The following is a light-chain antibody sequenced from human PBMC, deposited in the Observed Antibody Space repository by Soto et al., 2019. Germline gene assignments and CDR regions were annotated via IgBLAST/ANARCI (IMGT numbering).Light chain of an antibody. CDR2: GAS. V-gene: IGKV3-20*01. Sequence: EIVLTQSPGTLSLSPGERATLSCRASQSVKSNNLAWYQQIPGQSPRHLIYGASSRATGIPDRFSGSGSGTDFNLTITRVETEDFALYYCQQYGSPALSFGGGTKVEI. J-gene: IGKJ4*01. CDR1: QSVKSNN. CDR3: QQYGSPALS.